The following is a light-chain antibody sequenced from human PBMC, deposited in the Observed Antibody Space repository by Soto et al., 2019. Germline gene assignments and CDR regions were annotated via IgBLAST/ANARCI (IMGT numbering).Light chain of an antibody. CDR2: DVS. J-gene: IGLJ2*01. Sequence: QSALTQPASVSGSPGQSITISCTGTSSEVVGYNYVSWYQPHPGKAPKLMIYDVSNRPSEVSNRFSGSNSGNTASLTISGLQAEDDADYYCSSYTSSSTLVVFGVGTQLTVL. V-gene: IGLV2-14*01. CDR1: SSEVVGYNY. CDR3: SSYTSSSTLVV.